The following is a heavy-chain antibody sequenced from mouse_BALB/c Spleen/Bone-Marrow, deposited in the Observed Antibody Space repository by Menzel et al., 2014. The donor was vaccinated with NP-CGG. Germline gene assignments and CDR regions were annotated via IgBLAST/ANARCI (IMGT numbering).Heavy chain of an antibody. Sequence: VQVEESGPGLVAPSQSLSITCTVSGFSLTSYGVHWVRQPPGKGLEWLGVIWAGGSTNYNSALMSRLSISKDNSKSQVFLKMNSLQTDDTAMYYCARDPGDGYVDYWGQGTSVTVSS. CDR1: GFSLTSYG. V-gene: IGHV2-9*02. CDR2: IWAGGST. D-gene: IGHD2-3*01. CDR3: ARDPGDGYVDY. J-gene: IGHJ4*01.